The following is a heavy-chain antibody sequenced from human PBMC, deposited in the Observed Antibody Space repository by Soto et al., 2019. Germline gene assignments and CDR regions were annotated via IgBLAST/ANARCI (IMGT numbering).Heavy chain of an antibody. V-gene: IGHV3-30*18. J-gene: IGHJ4*02. CDR2: ITYDGGDK. CDR3: AKEQSSGYYRVVDY. Sequence: QVQVVESGGGVVQPGRSLRLSCAASGFTLSCCGMHWVRQAPGKGLEWVGVITYDGGDKHYADSVKGRFTISRDSSENTVYLQMNSLRVEDSGIYYCAKEQSSGYYRVVDYWGQGTLVTVSS. D-gene: IGHD6-19*01. CDR1: GFTLSCCG.